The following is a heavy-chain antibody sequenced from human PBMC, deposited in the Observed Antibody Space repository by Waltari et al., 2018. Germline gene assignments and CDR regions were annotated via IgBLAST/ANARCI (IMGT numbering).Heavy chain of an antibody. Sequence: EVQLVETGGGLIQPGGSLRLYCAASGFTVSRNYMNWVRQAPGKGLEWVSVIYTSGSTYYADSVKGRFTISRDISKNTLYLQMNSLRGEDTAVYYCARDGGLHYDSSGSSEYLQDWGQGTLVTVSS. CDR1: GFTVSRNY. CDR2: IYTSGST. CDR3: ARDGGLHYDSSGSSEYLQD. D-gene: IGHD3-22*01. V-gene: IGHV3-53*02. J-gene: IGHJ1*01.